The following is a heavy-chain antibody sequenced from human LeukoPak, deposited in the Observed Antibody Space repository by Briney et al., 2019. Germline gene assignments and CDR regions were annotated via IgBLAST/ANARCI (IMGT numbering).Heavy chain of an antibody. CDR3: TTRHYYGSGYDY. J-gene: IGHJ4*02. V-gene: IGHV3-15*01. CDR2: IKGKTEGGTT. CDR1: GFTFSNAW. D-gene: IGHD3-10*01. Sequence: GGSLRLSCEASGFTFSNAWVSWVRQAPGKGLEWVGRIKGKTEGGTTDYAAPVKGRFTISRDDSKNTLSLQMNSLKIEDTAVYYCTTRHYYGSGYDYCGQGTLVTVSS.